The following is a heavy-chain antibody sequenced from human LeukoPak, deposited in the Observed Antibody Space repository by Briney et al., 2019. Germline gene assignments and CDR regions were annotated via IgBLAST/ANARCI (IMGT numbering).Heavy chain of an antibody. J-gene: IGHJ4*02. CDR2: SSGSGGST. CDR1: GFTFSSQA. V-gene: IGHV3-23*01. Sequence: GGSLRLSCAASGFTFSSQAMSWARQSPGNALEWVSASSGSGGSTYYADSVKGRFTISRDNSKNTLYLQMNSLRAEDTVFFFKQKTAYEILTGYYDYWGQGTLVTVSS. D-gene: IGHD3-9*01. CDR3: QKTAYEILTGYYDY.